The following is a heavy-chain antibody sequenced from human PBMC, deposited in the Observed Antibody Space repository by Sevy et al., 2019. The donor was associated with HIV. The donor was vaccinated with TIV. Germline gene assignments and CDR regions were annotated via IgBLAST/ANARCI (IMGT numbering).Heavy chain of an antibody. CDR1: GGSIGSNSFY. CDR2: VSYGGST. V-gene: IGHV4-39*01. D-gene: IGHD3-22*01. Sequence: SETLSLTCTVSGGSIGSNSFYWGWIRQPPGKELAWIGTVSYGGSTYYNPSLRSRVTISVDASKKQFSLKLSSVTAADTAVYYCARQKVRSAYYYDTSGRQGKADFDSWGQGTLVTVSS. CDR3: ARQKVRSAYYYDTSGRQGKADFDS. J-gene: IGHJ4*02.